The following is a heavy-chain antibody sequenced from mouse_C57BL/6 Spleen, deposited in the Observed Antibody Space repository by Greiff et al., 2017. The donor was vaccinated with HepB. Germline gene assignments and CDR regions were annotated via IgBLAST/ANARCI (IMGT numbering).Heavy chain of an antibody. CDR3: ASPLELGTFAY. CDR2: IYPGDGDT. J-gene: IGHJ3*01. CDR1: GYAFSSYW. Sequence: VKLLESGAELVKPGASVKISCKASGYAFSSYWLNWVKQRPGKGLEWIGQIYPGDGDTNYNGKFKGKATLTADKSSSTAYMQLSSLTSEDSAVYFCASPLELGTFAYWGQGTLVTVSA. V-gene: IGHV1-80*01. D-gene: IGHD4-1*01.